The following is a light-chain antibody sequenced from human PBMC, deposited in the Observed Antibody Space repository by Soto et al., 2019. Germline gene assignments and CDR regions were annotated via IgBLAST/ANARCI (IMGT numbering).Light chain of an antibody. J-gene: IGLJ2*01. Sequence: QSVLTQPPSASGTPGQRVTISCSGSSSNIGSNYVYSYQQFPGTAPKLLIYRNNQRPSGVPDRFSGSKSGTSASLAISGLRSEDEADYYCAAWDDSLSGPVVFGGGTKLTVL. CDR3: AAWDDSLSGPVV. CDR1: SSNIGSNY. V-gene: IGLV1-47*01. CDR2: RNN.